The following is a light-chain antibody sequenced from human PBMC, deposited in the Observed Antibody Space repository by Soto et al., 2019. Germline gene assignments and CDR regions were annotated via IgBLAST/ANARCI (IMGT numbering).Light chain of an antibody. J-gene: IGKJ1*01. V-gene: IGKV1-5*01. CDR3: QQYNSYCWT. Sequence: GDRVTITCRASQRISSWLAWYQQKPGKAPKLLIYDASSLESGVPSRFSGSGSGTEFTLTISSLQPDDFATYYCQQYNSYCWTFDQGTKVEIK. CDR2: DAS. CDR1: QRISSW.